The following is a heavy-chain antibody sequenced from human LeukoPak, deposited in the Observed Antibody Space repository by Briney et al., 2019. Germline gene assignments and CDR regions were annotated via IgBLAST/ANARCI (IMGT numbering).Heavy chain of an antibody. CDR3: ATIRGNAQLWPN. CDR1: GFTFDDYA. J-gene: IGHJ4*02. CDR2: ISWNSGSI. Sequence: GGSLRLSCAASGFTFDDYAMHWVRQAPGKGLEWVSGISWNSGSIGYADSVKGRFTISRDNAKNSVFLQMTSLRVEDTALFYCATIRGNAQLWPNWGQGTLVIVSS. D-gene: IGHD1-1*01. V-gene: IGHV3-9*01.